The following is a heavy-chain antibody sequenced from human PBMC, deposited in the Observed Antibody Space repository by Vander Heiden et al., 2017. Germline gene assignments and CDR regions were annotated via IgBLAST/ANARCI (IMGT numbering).Heavy chain of an antibody. CDR3: TKDIRPGGADV. CDR1: GFRHEDHA. J-gene: IGHJ6*02. V-gene: IGHV3-9*01. Sequence: EVQLVQSGGGLVQPGRSLRLTSVWFGFRHEDHAMDWVRQAPGEGLEWVSGINWNSANIGYAASVSGRFTVSRDNAKKSLYLQMNSLRVEDTAFYYCTKDIRPGGADVWGQGTTVIVSS. CDR2: INWNSANI. D-gene: IGHD1-26*01.